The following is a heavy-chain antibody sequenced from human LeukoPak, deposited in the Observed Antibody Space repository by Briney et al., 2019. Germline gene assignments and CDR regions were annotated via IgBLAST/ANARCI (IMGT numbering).Heavy chain of an antibody. CDR3: MYPGHCGLWR. CDR2: ISQNGDNT. D-gene: IGHD2-21*01. J-gene: IGHJ4*02. Sequence: GGSLRLSCSVSGFSLSTDVLHWVRQAPGKGLESVSGISQNGDNTYYADSVKGRFTISKDNSENTLYLQMNSLRPEDTAVYYCMYPGHCGLWRGGQGTLVTVSS. CDR1: GFSLSTDV. V-gene: IGHV3-64D*06.